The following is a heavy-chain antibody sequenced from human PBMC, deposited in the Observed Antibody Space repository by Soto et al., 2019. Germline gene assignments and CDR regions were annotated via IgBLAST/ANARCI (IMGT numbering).Heavy chain of an antibody. J-gene: IGHJ4*02. CDR2: IYYSGST. V-gene: IGHV4-39*01. D-gene: IGHD4-17*01. CDR1: GGSISRSSYY. CDR3: ARHEMADYGDYVHDSARPYMVSDY. Sequence: PSETLSLTCTVSGGSISRSSYYWGWIRQPPGKGLEWIGSIYYSGSTYYNPSLKSRVTISVDTSKNQFSLKLSSVTAADTAVYYCARHEMADYGDYVHDSARPYMVSDYWGQGTLVTVSS.